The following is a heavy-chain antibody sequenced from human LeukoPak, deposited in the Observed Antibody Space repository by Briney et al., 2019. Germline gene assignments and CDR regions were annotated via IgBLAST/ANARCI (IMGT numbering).Heavy chain of an antibody. CDR1: GITLSNYG. CDR2: ISDRGGST. CDR3: ARRGVVIRVILVGFHKEAFYFDS. J-gene: IGHJ4*02. V-gene: IGHV3-23*01. D-gene: IGHD3-22*01. Sequence: GGSLRLSCAVSGITLSNYGMSWVRQAPGKGLEWVAGISDRGGSTNYADSVKGRFTISRDNPKNTLYLQMNSLRAEDTAVYFCARRGVVIRVILVGFHKEAFYFDSWGQGALVTVSS.